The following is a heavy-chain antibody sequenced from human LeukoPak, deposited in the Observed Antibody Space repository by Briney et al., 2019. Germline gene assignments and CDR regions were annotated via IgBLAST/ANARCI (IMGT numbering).Heavy chain of an antibody. CDR1: VESFSVYY. D-gene: IGHD6-13*01. CDR2: INHSGST. CDR3: ARGRISAAGTIGY. V-gene: IGHV4-34*01. Sequence: SETLSLTCEVYVESFSVYYWSWIRQPPGKGLEWIGEINHSGSTNYNPSLKSRVTISVDTSKNQFSLKLSSVTAADTAVYYCARGRISAAGTIGYWGQGTLVTVSS. J-gene: IGHJ4*02.